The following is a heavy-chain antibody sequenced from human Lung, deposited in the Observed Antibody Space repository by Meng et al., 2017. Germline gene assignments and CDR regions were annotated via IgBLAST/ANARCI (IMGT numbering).Heavy chain of an antibody. CDR3: ARGPTTMCPDFDY. V-gene: IGHV4-34*01. CDR1: CSGFRGYF. Sequence: QVHRQWRGAGLLKASETLLLNCVDFCSGFRGYFWGWIPQPPGNRLELIRETEHSRSTHSSPSHSQQACVWNNSHQHKLYLQNSSVTPADSAVYYCARGPTTMCPDFDYWGQGTLVTVSS. J-gene: IGHJ4*02. D-gene: IGHD4-11*01. CDR2: TEHSRST.